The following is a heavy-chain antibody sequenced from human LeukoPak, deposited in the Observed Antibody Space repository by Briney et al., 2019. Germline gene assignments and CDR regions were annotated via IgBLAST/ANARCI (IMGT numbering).Heavy chain of an antibody. CDR1: GFTFSSYA. J-gene: IGHJ4*02. Sequence: GGSLRLSCAASGFTFSSYAMSWVRQAPGKGLEWVSAIGGSGGSTYYADSVKGRFTISRDSSKNSLYLQMNSLRAEDTAVYYCARDLAVGYSKRWGQGTLVTVSS. D-gene: IGHD6-13*01. CDR2: IGGSGGST. V-gene: IGHV3-23*01. CDR3: ARDLAVGYSKR.